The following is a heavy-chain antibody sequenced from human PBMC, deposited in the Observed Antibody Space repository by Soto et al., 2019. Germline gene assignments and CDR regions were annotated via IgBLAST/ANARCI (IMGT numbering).Heavy chain of an antibody. J-gene: IGHJ6*02. CDR3: ARESIGKLPRYYYYYYGMDV. CDR2: ISYDGSNK. V-gene: IGHV3-30-3*01. Sequence: WIIQTQGKGLEWVADISYDGSNKYYADSVKGRFTISRDNSKNTLYLQMNSLRAEDTAVYYCARESIGKLPRYYYYYYGMDVWGQGTTVTVSS.